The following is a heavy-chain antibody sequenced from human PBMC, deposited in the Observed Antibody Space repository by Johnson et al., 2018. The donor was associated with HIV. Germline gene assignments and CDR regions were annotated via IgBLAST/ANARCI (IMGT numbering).Heavy chain of an antibody. Sequence: VQLVESGGGLVQPGGSLRLSCVVSGFTFSSYWMSWVRQAPGKGLEWVANIKQDGSEKYYVDSVKGRFTISRDNAKNSLYLQMNSLRAEDTAVYYCARVGATAAFDIWGQGTMVTVSS. D-gene: IGHD1-26*01. CDR2: IKQDGSEK. V-gene: IGHV3-7*05. CDR1: GFTFSSYW. CDR3: ARVGATAAFDI. J-gene: IGHJ3*02.